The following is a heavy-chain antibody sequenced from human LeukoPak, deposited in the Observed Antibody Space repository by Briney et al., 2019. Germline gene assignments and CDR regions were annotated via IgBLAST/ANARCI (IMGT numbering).Heavy chain of an antibody. CDR3: ARIDEWFGEFRAFDY. V-gene: IGHV4-39*01. CDR2: INHSGST. Sequence: SETLSLTCTVSSGSISSNNHYWSWIRQPPGKGLEWIGEINHSGSTNYNPSLKSRVTISVDTSKNQFSLKLSSVTAADTAVYYCARIDEWFGEFRAFDYWGQGTLVTVSS. D-gene: IGHD3-10*01. J-gene: IGHJ4*02. CDR1: SGSISSNNHY.